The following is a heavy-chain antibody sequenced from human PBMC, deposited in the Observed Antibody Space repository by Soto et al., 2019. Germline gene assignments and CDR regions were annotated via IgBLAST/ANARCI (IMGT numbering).Heavy chain of an antibody. CDR2: ISGTSDYI. D-gene: IGHD2-15*01. J-gene: IGHJ6*02. Sequence: GGSLRLSCAASGFTFSSYSMNWVRQAPGRGLEWVAAISGTSDYIYYADSVKGRFTISRDNAKTSLYIQMNSLRAEDTAVYYCARDHLYCSGSSCRPYYYYYGMDVWGQGTTVTVSS. CDR1: GFTFSSYS. CDR3: ARDHLYCSGSSCRPYYYYYGMDV. V-gene: IGHV3-21*01.